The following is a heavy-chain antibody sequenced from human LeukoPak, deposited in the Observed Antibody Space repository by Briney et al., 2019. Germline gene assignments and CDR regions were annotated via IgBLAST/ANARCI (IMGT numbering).Heavy chain of an antibody. J-gene: IGHJ3*02. CDR2: IYYSGST. V-gene: IGHV4-39*01. D-gene: IGHD2-15*01. Sequence: SETLSLTCTVSGGSISSSSYYWGWIRQPPGKGLEWIGSIYYSGSTYYNPSLKSRVTISVDTSKNQFSLKLSSVTATDTAVYYCARYCRVGFPPADAFDIWGQGTMVTVSS. CDR3: ARYCRVGFPPADAFDI. CDR1: GGSISSSSYY.